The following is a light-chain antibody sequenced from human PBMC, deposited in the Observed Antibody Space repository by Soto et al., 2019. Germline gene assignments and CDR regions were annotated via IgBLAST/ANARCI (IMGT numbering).Light chain of an antibody. CDR3: QQYYPNPTWT. CDR1: QSVLFSSNNKNY. CDR2: WAS. Sequence: DIGMTQSPDSLSVSLGERATINCKSSQSVLFSSNNKNYLAWYQQKPGQPPKLLIYWASTRESGVPDRFSGSGSGTDFTLTISSLQAEDVAVYYCQQYYPNPTWTFGQGTKVESK. J-gene: IGKJ1*01. V-gene: IGKV4-1*01.